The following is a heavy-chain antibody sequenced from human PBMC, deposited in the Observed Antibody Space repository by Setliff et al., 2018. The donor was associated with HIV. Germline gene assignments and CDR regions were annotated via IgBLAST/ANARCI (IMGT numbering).Heavy chain of an antibody. D-gene: IGHD2-15*01. V-gene: IGHV4-39*07. J-gene: IGHJ4*02. CDR3: AGSVPRSGQGTFDY. Sequence: SETLSLTCTVSGGSISSASYFWGWIRQSPGRGLEWIGSVFYSGSTYYNPSLKSRVTISVDKSKSQFSLRLTFVTAADRAVYFCAGSVPRSGQGTFDYWGRGILVTVSS. CDR2: VFYSGST. CDR1: GGSISSASYF.